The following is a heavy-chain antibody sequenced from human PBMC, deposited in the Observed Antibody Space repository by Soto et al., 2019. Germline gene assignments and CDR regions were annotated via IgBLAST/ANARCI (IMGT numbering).Heavy chain of an antibody. D-gene: IGHD2-15*01. J-gene: IGHJ4*02. CDR1: GGTFSRYG. CDR2: IIPLFGTA. CDR3: ARDYGHDCSGGNCYFYF. Sequence: QVQLVQSGAEVKKPGSSVKVSCKASGGTFSRYGINWVRQAPGHGLEWMGGIIPLFGTANYAQKFQGRVRITADESTSTAHRELRSLRSEDTAVYYCARDYGHDCSGGNCYFYFWGQGTLVTVSS. V-gene: IGHV1-69*01.